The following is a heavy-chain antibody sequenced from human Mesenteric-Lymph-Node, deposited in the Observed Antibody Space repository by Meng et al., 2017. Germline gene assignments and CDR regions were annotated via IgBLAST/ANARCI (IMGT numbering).Heavy chain of an antibody. CDR3: ARVGIVGAPYYFDY. CDR2: IYYSGST. Sequence: SETLSLTCTVSGGSISRYYWSWIRQPPGKGLEWIGYIYYSGSTNYNPSLKSRVTISVDTSKNQFSLKLSSVTAADTAVYYCARVGIVGAPYYFDYWGQRTLVTVSS. D-gene: IGHD1-26*01. V-gene: IGHV4-59*01. CDR1: GGSISRYY. J-gene: IGHJ4*02.